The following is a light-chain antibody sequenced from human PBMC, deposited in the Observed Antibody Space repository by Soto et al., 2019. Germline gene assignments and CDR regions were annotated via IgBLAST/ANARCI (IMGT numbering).Light chain of an antibody. V-gene: IGKV3-20*01. CDR1: QSVDSSF. Sequence: IVLTQSPGSLSLSPGERATLSCRASQSVDSSFFAWYQQKPGQAPRLLIYGASNRATGIPDRFSGRGSGTDFTLTITGLEPEDFAVYYCQQYVSSVTFGQGTKVEIK. CDR3: QQYVSSVT. J-gene: IGKJ1*01. CDR2: GAS.